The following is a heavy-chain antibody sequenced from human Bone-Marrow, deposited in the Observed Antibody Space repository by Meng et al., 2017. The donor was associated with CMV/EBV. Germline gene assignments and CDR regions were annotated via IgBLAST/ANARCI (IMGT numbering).Heavy chain of an antibody. CDR1: GFTLSNFE. Sequence: GGSRRLSCAASGFTLSNFEMHWVRQAPGKGLEWISYISSSGDRTLNAESVRGRFRTSRDNAKSSIYLEMESLRVEDTAIYYCARGSTTDYWGQGTLVTVSS. CDR3: ARGSTTDY. J-gene: IGHJ4*02. V-gene: IGHV3-48*03. CDR2: ISSSGDRT. D-gene: IGHD5/OR15-5a*01.